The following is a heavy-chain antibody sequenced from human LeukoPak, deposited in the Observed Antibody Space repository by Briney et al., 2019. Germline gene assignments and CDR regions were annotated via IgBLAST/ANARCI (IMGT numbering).Heavy chain of an antibody. CDR3: ARVESSSWYADY. J-gene: IGHJ4*02. CDR2: IYSGGST. Sequence: PGGSLRLSCAASGFTVSSNYMSWVRQAPGKGLEWVSVIYSGGSTYYADSVKGRFTISRDNSKNTLYPQMNSLRAEDTAVYYCARVESSSWYADYWGQGTLVTVSS. D-gene: IGHD6-13*01. CDR1: GFTVSSNY. V-gene: IGHV3-53*01.